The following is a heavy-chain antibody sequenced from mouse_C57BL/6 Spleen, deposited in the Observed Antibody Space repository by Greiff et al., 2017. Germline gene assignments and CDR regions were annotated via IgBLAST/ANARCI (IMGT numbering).Heavy chain of an antibody. CDR2: ISSGSSTI. CDR3: ARSGSEGDYFDY. D-gene: IGHD1-1*01. V-gene: IGHV5-17*01. J-gene: IGHJ2*01. Sequence: EVKVEESGGGLVKPGGSLKLSCAASGFTFSDYGMHWVRQAPEKGLEWVAYISSGSSTIYYADTVKGRFTISRDNAKNTLFLQMTSLRSEDTAMYYCARSGSEGDYFDYWGQGTTLTVSS. CDR1: GFTFSDYG.